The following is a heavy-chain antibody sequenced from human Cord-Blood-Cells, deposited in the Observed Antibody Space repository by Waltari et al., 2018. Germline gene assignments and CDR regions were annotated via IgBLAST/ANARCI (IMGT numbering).Heavy chain of an antibody. V-gene: IGHV1-69*01. CDR3: ARVEGYCSGGSCYYYYYYGMDV. CDR2: IIPIFGTA. CDR1: GGTFSSYA. Sequence: QVQLVQSGAEVKKPGSSVKVSCKASGGTFSSYAISWVRQAPGQGLEWMGGIIPIFGTANYAQKCQGRVTITADESTSTAYMELSSLRSEDTAVYYCARVEGYCSGGSCYYYYYYGMDVWGQGTTVTVSS. J-gene: IGHJ6*02. D-gene: IGHD2-15*01.